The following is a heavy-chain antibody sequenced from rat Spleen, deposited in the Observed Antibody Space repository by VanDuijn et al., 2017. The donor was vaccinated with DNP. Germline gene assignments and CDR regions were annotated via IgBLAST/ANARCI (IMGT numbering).Heavy chain of an antibody. Sequence: EVQLVKSGGGLVQPGRSLKLSCAASGFTFSNYYMAWVRQAPKKGLEWVATISTSGSRTYYPDSVKGRFTISRDNAKSSLYLHMDSLRSEDTATYYCTTLNSGTYDSWGQGVMVTVSS. CDR3: TTLNSGTYDS. CDR2: ISTSGSRT. D-gene: IGHD1-3*01. CDR1: GFTFSNYY. V-gene: IGHV5-27*01. J-gene: IGHJ2*01.